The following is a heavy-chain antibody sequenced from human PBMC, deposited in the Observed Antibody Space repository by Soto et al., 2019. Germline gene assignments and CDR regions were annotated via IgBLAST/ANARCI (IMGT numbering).Heavy chain of an antibody. CDR2: ILSDGSNK. Sequence: QVQLMESGGGVVQPGRSLRLSCAVSGFTLSSHAMHWVCQAPGKGLEWVALILSDGSNKYYADSVKGRFTTSRDNSKNTMYLQMNSLSVEDTAVYYCARDDEGGSDCDLGYWGQGALVTVSS. V-gene: IGHV3-30-3*01. CDR1: GFTLSSHA. J-gene: IGHJ4*02. CDR3: ARDDEGGSDCDLGY. D-gene: IGHD1-26*01.